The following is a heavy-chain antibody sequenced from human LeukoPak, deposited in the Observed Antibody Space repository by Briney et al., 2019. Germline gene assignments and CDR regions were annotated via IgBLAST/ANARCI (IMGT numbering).Heavy chain of an antibody. Sequence: PSQTLSLTCTVSGGSISSSTYYWSWIRQPAVKGLEWIGRIYTSGSTNYNPSLKSRVTISVDTSKNQFSLKLSSVTAADTAVYYCARTPWDSGTYYLPRWYFDLWGRGTLVTVSS. J-gene: IGHJ2*01. CDR2: IYTSGST. CDR3: ARTPWDSGTYYLPRWYFDL. V-gene: IGHV4-61*02. CDR1: GGSISSSTYY. D-gene: IGHD1-26*01.